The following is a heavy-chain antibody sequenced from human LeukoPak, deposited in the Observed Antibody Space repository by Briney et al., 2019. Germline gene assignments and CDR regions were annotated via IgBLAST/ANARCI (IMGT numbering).Heavy chain of an antibody. CDR2: IKQDGSEK. V-gene: IGHV3-7*01. D-gene: IGHD6-19*01. Sequence: QSWGSLRLSCAASGFTFSSYWINWVRQAPGKGLEWVANIKQDGSEKYYVDSVKGRFTISRDNAKNSLYLQMNSLRAEDTAVYYCAKDFGSGWYFDYFDYWGQGTLVTVSS. CDR1: GFTFSSYW. J-gene: IGHJ4*02. CDR3: AKDFGSGWYFDYFDY.